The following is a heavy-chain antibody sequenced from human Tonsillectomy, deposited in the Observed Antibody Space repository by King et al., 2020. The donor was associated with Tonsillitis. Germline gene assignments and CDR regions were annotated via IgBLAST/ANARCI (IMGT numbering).Heavy chain of an antibody. J-gene: IGHJ2*01. D-gene: IGHD3-10*01. CDR2: ISSSSNTI. V-gene: IGHV3-48*01. Sequence: VQLVESGGGLVQPGGSLRLSCAASGFTLTFYNMNWVRQAPGKGLEWVSYISSSSNTIYYADSVKGRFTISRDNAQNSLYLQMNSLRAEDTAVYYCATSAWSSGVRNWYFDLWGRGTLVTVSS. CDR1: GFTLTFYN. CDR3: ATSAWSSGVRNWYFDL.